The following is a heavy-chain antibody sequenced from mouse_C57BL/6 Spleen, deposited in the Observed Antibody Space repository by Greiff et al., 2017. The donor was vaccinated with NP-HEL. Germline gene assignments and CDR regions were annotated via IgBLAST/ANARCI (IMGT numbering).Heavy chain of an antibody. CDR3: ARSPYYSNYGWYFDV. CDR1: GYTFTSYW. D-gene: IGHD2-5*01. V-gene: IGHV1-55*01. J-gene: IGHJ1*03. Sequence: QVQLQQPGAELVKPGASVKMSCKASGYTFTSYWITWVKQRPGQGLEWIGDIYPGSGSTNYNEKFKSKATLTVDTSSSTAYMQLSSLTSEDSAVYYCARSPYYSNYGWYFDVWGTGTTVTVSS. CDR2: IYPGSGST.